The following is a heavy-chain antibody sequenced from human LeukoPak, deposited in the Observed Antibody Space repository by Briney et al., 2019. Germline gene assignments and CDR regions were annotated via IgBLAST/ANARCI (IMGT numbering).Heavy chain of an antibody. CDR1: GFTFDDYA. V-gene: IGHV3-9*01. Sequence: GGSLRLSCAASGFTFDDYAMHWVRRAPGKGLEWVSGISWNSGSIGYADSVKGRFTISRDNAKNSLYLQMNSLRAEDTALYYCAKSRYSSGWFIDYWGQGTLVTVSS. CDR3: AKSRYSSGWFIDY. D-gene: IGHD6-19*01. CDR2: ISWNSGSI. J-gene: IGHJ4*02.